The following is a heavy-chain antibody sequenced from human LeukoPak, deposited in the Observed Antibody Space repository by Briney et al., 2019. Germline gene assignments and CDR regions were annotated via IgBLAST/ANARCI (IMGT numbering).Heavy chain of an antibody. CDR1: GFTFSSYA. V-gene: IGHV3-30*01. D-gene: IGHD3-3*01. CDR3: ARDLAQDFWSGYYTDY. Sequence: GGSLRLSCAASGFTFSSYAMHWVRQAPGKGLEWVAVISYDGSNKYCADSVKGRFTISRDNSKNTLYLQMNSLRAEDTAVYYCARDLAQDFWSGYYTDYWGQGTLVTASS. CDR2: ISYDGSNK. J-gene: IGHJ4*02.